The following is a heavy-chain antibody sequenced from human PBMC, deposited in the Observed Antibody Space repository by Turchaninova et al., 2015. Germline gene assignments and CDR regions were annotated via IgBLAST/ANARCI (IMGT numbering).Heavy chain of an antibody. V-gene: IGHV3-23*01. J-gene: IGHJ4*02. D-gene: IGHD3-3*01. Sequence: VRQAPGKGLEWVSSINAGSGSRHYADSVKGRFTVSRDNSRNTLFLQMNSLRSEDTAVYFCAKDIIPDGRFDLDYWGQGTPVTVSS. CDR2: INAGSGSR. CDR3: AKDIIPDGRFDLDY.